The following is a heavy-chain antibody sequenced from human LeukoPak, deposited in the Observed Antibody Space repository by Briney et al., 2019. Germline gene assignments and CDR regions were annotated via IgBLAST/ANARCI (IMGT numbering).Heavy chain of an antibody. J-gene: IGHJ4*02. Sequence: GGSLRLSCAASGFTFSSYWMHWIRQAPGKGLVWVSRINSDGSSTSYADSVKGRFTVSRDNAKNTLYLQMNSLRAEDTAVYYCARDRYYESSGYSDWGQETLDTISS. V-gene: IGHV3-74*01. D-gene: IGHD3-22*01. CDR2: INSDGSST. CDR1: GFTFSSYW. CDR3: ARDRYYESSGYSD.